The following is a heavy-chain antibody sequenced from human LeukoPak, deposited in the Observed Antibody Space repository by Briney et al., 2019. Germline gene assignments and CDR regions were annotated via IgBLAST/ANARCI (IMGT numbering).Heavy chain of an antibody. D-gene: IGHD3-10*01. J-gene: IGHJ4*02. V-gene: IGHV3-23*01. Sequence: PGGSLRLSCAASGFTFGSYAMSWVRQAPGKGLEWVSAISGSGGSTYYADSVKGRFTISRDNSKNTLYLQMNSLRAEDTAVYYCAKYYYGSGSYYKPYHFDYWGQGTLVTVSS. CDR2: ISGSGGST. CDR3: AKYYYGSGSYYKPYHFDY. CDR1: GFTFGSYA.